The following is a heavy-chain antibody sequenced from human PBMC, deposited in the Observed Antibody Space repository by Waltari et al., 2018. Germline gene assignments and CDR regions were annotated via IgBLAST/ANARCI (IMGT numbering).Heavy chain of an antibody. CDR2: IYYSGST. CDR3: AREYYYDSSGYSVEYFQH. V-gene: IGHV4-39*01. Sequence: QLQLQESGPGLVKPSETLSLTCTVSGGSISSSSYYWGWIRQPPGKGLEWIGSIYYSGSTYYNPSLKSRVTISVDTSKNQFSLKLSSVTAADTAVYYCAREYYYDSSGYSVEYFQHWGQGTLVTVSS. D-gene: IGHD3-22*01. J-gene: IGHJ1*01. CDR1: GGSISSSSYY.